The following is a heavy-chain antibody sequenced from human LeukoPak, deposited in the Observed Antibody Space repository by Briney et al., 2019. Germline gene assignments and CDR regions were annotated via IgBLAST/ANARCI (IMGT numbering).Heavy chain of an antibody. V-gene: IGHV3-23*01. Sequence: QSGGSLRLSCAASGFTFSSYAMSWVRQAPGKGLEWVSAISGSGGSTYYADSVKGRFTISRDNSKNTLYLQMNSLRAEDTAVYYWGKGRISPNCFAPGGKDPLVPVS. J-gene: IGHJ5*02. CDR3: GKGRISPNCFAP. CDR1: GFTFSSYA. CDR2: ISGSGGST.